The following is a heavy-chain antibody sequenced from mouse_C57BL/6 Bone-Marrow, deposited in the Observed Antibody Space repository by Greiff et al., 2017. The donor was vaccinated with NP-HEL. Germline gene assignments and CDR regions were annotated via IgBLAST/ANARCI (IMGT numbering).Heavy chain of an antibody. CDR3: AREITTVVAPYWYFDV. CDR2: ISDGGSYT. J-gene: IGHJ1*03. V-gene: IGHV5-4*01. Sequence: EVQRVESGGGLVKPGGSLKLSCAASGFTFSSYAMSWVRQTPEKRLEWVATISDGGSYTYYPDNVKGRFTISRDNAKNNLYLQMSHLKSEDTAMYYCAREITTVVAPYWYFDVWGTGTTVTVSS. CDR1: GFTFSSYA. D-gene: IGHD1-1*01.